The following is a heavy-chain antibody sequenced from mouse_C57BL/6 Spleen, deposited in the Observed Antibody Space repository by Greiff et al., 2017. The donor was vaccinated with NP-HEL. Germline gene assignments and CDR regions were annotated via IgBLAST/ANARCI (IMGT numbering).Heavy chain of an antibody. V-gene: IGHV1-82*01. Sequence: QVQLQQSGPELVKPGASVKISCKASGYAFSSSWMNWVKQRPGKGLEWIGRIYPGDGDTNYNGKFKGKATLTADKSSSTAYMQLSSLTSEDSTVYFCGSAYDIAMDYWGQGTSVTVSS. J-gene: IGHJ4*01. CDR1: GYAFSSSW. CDR3: GSAYDIAMDY. D-gene: IGHD2-12*01. CDR2: IYPGDGDT.